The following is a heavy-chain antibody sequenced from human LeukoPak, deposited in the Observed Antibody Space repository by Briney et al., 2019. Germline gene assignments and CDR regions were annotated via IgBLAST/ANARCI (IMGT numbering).Heavy chain of an antibody. CDR2: IIPRFDKI. CDR3: ARITFPGYSSGWHDSGFRDLENYGMDV. D-gene: IGHD6-19*01. V-gene: IGHV1-69*04. J-gene: IGHJ6*02. Sequence: GASVKVSCKASGDNFSNNVINWVRQAPGQGLEWMGRIIPRFDKINYAQKFQGRVSITADKSTSTVYMELSSLSSEDTAVYFCARITFPGYSSGWHDSGFRDLENYGMDVWGQGTTVTVSS. CDR1: GDNFSNNV.